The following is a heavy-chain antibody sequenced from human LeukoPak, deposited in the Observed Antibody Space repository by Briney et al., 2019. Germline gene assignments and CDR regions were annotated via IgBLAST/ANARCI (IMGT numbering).Heavy chain of an antibody. J-gene: IGHJ4*02. Sequence: GGSLRLSCEASGFTFGTHAMTWVRQAPGKGLEWVSVIRGGGNTTYYADSVKGRFTISRDNSKNTLFLQMNSLRAEDTAVYYCAKLAGISGWYVYYFDYWGQGTLVTVS. D-gene: IGHD6-19*01. CDR3: AKLAGISGWYVYYFDY. CDR1: GFTFGTHA. V-gene: IGHV3-23*01. CDR2: IRGGGNTT.